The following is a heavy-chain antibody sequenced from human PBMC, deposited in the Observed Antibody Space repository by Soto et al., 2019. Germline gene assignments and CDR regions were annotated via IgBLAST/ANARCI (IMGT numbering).Heavy chain of an antibody. CDR3: ARGTGTSSLAGFYWFDP. Sequence: PGGSLRLTCAASGFTFSSYSMNWVRQAPGKGLEWVSYISSSSSTIYYADSVKGRFTISRDNAKNSLYLQMNSLRDEDTAVYYCARGTGTSSLAGFYWFDPWGQGTLVTVSS. CDR1: GFTFSSYS. V-gene: IGHV3-48*02. J-gene: IGHJ5*02. CDR2: ISSSSSTI. D-gene: IGHD1-7*01.